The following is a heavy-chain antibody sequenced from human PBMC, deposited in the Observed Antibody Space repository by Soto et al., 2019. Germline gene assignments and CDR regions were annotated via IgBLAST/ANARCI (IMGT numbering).Heavy chain of an antibody. CDR3: AKAARDCGGDCYSSFFNY. Sequence: DVHLLESGGGLVQPGGSLRLSCAASGFTFSNYAMSWVRQAPWKGLEWVLGITNDGGNIKYVDTVKGRFTISRDNSKNTLFLQMKSLRVDDTAVYYCAKAARDCGGDCYSSFFNYWGQGALVTVSS. D-gene: IGHD2-21*02. CDR1: GFTFSNYA. V-gene: IGHV3-23*01. CDR2: ITNDGGNI. J-gene: IGHJ4*02.